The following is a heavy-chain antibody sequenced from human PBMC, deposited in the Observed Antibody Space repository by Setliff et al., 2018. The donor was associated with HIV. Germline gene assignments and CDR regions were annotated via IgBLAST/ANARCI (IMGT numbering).Heavy chain of an antibody. D-gene: IGHD6-13*01. CDR2: IYYSGST. J-gene: IGHJ4*02. CDR3: ARDRIAAAGWYHFDY. CDR1: GGSISSYY. V-gene: IGHV4-59*12. Sequence: PSETLSLTCTVSGGSISSYYWSWIRQPPGKGLEWIGYIYYSGSTNYNPSLKSRVTISVDTSKNQFSLKLSSVTAADTAMYYCARDRIAAAGWYHFDYWGQGTLVTVSS.